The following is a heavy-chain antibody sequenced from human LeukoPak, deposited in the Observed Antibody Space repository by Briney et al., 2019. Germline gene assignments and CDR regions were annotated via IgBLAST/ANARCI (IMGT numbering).Heavy chain of an antibody. V-gene: IGHV3-30-3*02. CDR3: AKLTVADNPFDY. D-gene: IGHD6-19*01. CDR1: GFTFSSYA. CDR2: ISYDGSNK. Sequence: GGSLRLSCAASGFTFSSYAMHWVRQAPGKGLEWVAVISYDGSNKYYADSVKGRFTISRDNSKNTLYLQMNSLRAEDTAVYYCAKLTVADNPFDYWGQGTLVTVSS. J-gene: IGHJ4*02.